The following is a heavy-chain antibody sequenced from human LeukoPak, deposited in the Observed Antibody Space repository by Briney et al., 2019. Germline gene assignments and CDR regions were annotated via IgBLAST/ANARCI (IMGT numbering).Heavy chain of an antibody. J-gene: IGHJ4*02. V-gene: IGHV1-2*02. CDR2: INPNSGGT. D-gene: IGHD4-23*01. Sequence: ASVKVSCKASGYNFTGYYMHWVRQAPGQGLEWMGWINPNSGGTNYAQKFQGRVTMTRDTSISTAYMELSRLRSDDTAVYYCARDPRNDYGGNSGVWGQGTLVTVSS. CDR1: GYNFTGYY. CDR3: ARDPRNDYGGNSGV.